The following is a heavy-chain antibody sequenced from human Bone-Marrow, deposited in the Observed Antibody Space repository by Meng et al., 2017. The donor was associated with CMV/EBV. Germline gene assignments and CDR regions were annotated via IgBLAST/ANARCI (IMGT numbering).Heavy chain of an antibody. J-gene: IGHJ6*02. CDR2: IIPILGIA. CDR3: ARGGGSSTSLFLGYDYGMDV. Sequence: SVKVSCKASGGTFSSYTISWVRQAPGQGLEWMGRIIPILGIANYAQKFQGRVTMTRDTSTSTVYMELSSLRSEDTAVYYCARGGGSSTSLFLGYDYGMDVWGRGTTVTVSS. CDR1: GGTFSSYT. V-gene: IGHV1-69*02. D-gene: IGHD2-2*01.